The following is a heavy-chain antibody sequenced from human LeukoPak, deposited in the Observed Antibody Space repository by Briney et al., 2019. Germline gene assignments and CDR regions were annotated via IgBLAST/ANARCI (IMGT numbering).Heavy chain of an antibody. V-gene: IGHV3-48*03. J-gene: IGHJ6*03. D-gene: IGHD1-1*01. CDR2: ISTSGSSV. CDR1: GFTFSIYE. CDR3: ARDATTELGTVYMDV. Sequence: PGRSLRLSCAASGFTFSIYEINWVRQAPGKGLEWLSHISTSGSSVHYADSVKGRFTISRDNAENSLYLQMDSLRVEDTAVYFCARDATTELGTVYMDVWGKGTTVTISS.